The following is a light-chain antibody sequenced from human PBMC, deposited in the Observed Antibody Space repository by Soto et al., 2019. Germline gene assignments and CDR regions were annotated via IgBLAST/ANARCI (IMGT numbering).Light chain of an antibody. CDR3: QQYGSSLPWT. J-gene: IGKJ1*01. Sequence: EIVLTQSPGTLSLSPGERATLSCRASQSVSSSYLAWYQQKPGQAPRLLIYAASSRATGIPDRFRGSGSGTDFTLTISRLEPEDFAVYYCQQYGSSLPWTFGQGTKVDI. CDR1: QSVSSSY. V-gene: IGKV3-20*01. CDR2: AAS.